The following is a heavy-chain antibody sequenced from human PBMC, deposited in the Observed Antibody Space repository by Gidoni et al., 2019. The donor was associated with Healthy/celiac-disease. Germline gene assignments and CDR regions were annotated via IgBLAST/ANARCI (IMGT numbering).Heavy chain of an antibody. Sequence: EVKKPGSSVKVSCKASGGTFSSYTISWVRQAPGQGLEWMGRIIPILGIANYAQKFQGRVTITADKSTSTAYMELSSLRSEDTAVYYCARMPTTYCGGDCPDYWGQGTLVTVSS. CDR3: ARMPTTYCGGDCPDY. CDR1: GGTFSSYT. J-gene: IGHJ4*02. D-gene: IGHD2-21*01. V-gene: IGHV1-69*02. CDR2: IIPILGIA.